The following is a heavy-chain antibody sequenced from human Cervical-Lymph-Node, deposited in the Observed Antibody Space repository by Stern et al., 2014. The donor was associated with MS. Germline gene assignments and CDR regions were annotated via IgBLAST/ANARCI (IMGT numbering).Heavy chain of an antibody. V-gene: IGHV2-26*01. CDR2: IFSNDEK. CDR3: ARGASTPFDY. J-gene: IGHJ4*02. D-gene: IGHD1-1*01. Sequence: QITLKESGPVLVKPTETLTLTCSVSGFSLSDTRMGVSWIRQPPGKALEWLAHIFSNDEKYYSTSLRSRLTISKDTSKSQVVLTVTNMDPVDTATYYCARGASTPFDYWGQGTLVTVSS. CDR1: GFSLSDTRMG.